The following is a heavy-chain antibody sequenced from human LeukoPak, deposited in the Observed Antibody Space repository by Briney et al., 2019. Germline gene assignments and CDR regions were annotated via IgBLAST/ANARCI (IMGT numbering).Heavy chain of an antibody. CDR3: VRGNAGYGNFDY. CDR2: IFSGT. J-gene: IGHJ4*02. Sequence: GGSLRLSCAASGFTHSSYWMHWVRPAPGKGLVWVARIFSGTSYADSVKGRFTISRDTAKNKLYLEMDTLRAEDTAIYYCVRGNAGYGNFDYWGQGTQVTVSS. CDR1: GFTHSSYW. V-gene: IGHV3-74*01. D-gene: IGHD5-18*01.